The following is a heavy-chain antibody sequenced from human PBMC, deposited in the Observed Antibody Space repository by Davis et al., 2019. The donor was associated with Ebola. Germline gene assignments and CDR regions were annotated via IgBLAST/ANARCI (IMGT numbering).Heavy chain of an antibody. Sequence: PGGSLRLSCAASGFTFGSYAMTWARQAPGKGLEWVSAITSSGGSTYYADSVKGRFTISRDNSKSTLYLQMNSLRVDDTAVYYCAKGGSGWPSDYSYGMGVWGKGTTVTVSS. J-gene: IGHJ6*04. CDR1: GFTFGSYA. D-gene: IGHD6-19*01. CDR2: ITSSGGST. V-gene: IGHV3-23*01. CDR3: AKGGSGWPSDYSYGMGV.